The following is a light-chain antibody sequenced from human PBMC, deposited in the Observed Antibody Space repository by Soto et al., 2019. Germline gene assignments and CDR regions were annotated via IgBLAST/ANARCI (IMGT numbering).Light chain of an antibody. J-gene: IGKJ2*01. Sequence: EIVMTQSPATLSVSPGERATLSCRAGLDVSTNLAWYQQKPGQAPRLLIYGASARATGIPGRFSGSGSGTEFTLTISSLQSEDSAVYYCQQYGSSPYTFGQGTKLQIK. CDR2: GAS. CDR1: LDVSTN. CDR3: QQYGSSPYT. V-gene: IGKV3-15*01.